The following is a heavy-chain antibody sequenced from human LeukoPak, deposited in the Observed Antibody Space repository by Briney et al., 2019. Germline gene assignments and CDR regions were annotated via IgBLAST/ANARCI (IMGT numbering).Heavy chain of an antibody. V-gene: IGHV3-15*01. D-gene: IGHD3-22*01. J-gene: IGHJ4*02. CDR3: TTASPYYYDSSGYWD. CDR1: GFTFSNAW. CDR2: IKSKTDGGTT. Sequence: PGGSLRLSCAASGFTFSNAWMSWVRQAPGEGLEWVGRIKSKTDGGTTDYAAPVKGRFTISRDDSKNTLYLQMNSLKTEDTAVYYCTTASPYYYDSSGYWDWGQGTLVTVSS.